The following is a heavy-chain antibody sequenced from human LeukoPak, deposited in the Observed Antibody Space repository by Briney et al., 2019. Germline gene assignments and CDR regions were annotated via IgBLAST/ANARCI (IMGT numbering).Heavy chain of an antibody. V-gene: IGHV3-23*01. CDR2: ISGSGGST. CDR3: AKESLVVPAAMLNY. D-gene: IGHD2-2*01. CDR1: GFTFSSYA. Sequence: GGSLRLSCAASGFTFSSYAMSWVRQAPGKGLEWVSAISGSGGSTYYADSVEGRFTISRDNSKNTLYLQMNSLRAEDTAVYYCAKESLVVPAAMLNYWGQGTLVTVSS. J-gene: IGHJ4*02.